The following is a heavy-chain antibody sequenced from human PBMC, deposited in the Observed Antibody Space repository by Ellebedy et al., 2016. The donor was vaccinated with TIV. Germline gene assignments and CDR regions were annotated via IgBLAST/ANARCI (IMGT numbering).Heavy chain of an antibody. CDR3: ARDDLEDFWSGYPDY. D-gene: IGHD3-3*01. CDR1: GYTFTRYY. CDR2: RNPSGGST. J-gene: IGHJ4*02. V-gene: IGHV1-46*04. Sequence: AASVKVSCKASGYTFTRYYMHWVRQAPGQGLEWMGIRNPSGGSTSYAQKLQGRVTMTRDTSTSTVYMELSSLRSEDTAVYYCARDDLEDFWSGYPDYWGQGTLVTVSS.